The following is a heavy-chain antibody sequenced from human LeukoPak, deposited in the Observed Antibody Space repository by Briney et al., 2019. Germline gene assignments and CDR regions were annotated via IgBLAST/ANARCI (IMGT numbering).Heavy chain of an antibody. V-gene: IGHV1-2*02. Sequence: GGSVKVSCKASGYTFTGYYMHWVRQAPGQGLEWMGWINPNSGGTNYAQKFQGRVTMTRDTSISTAYMELSRLRSDDTAVYYCARDTQFGWYSSSWYHPIAPYYYYYMDVWGKGTTVTVSS. CDR2: INPNSGGT. J-gene: IGHJ6*03. D-gene: IGHD6-13*01. CDR3: ARDTQFGWYSSSWYHPIAPYYYYYMDV. CDR1: GYTFTGYY.